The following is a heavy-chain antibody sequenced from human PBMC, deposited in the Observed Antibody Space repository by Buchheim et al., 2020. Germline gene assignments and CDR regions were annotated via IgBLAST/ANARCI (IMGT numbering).Heavy chain of an antibody. CDR1: GGSFSGYY. J-gene: IGHJ5*02. Sequence: QVQLQQWGAGLLKPSETLSLTCAVYGGSFSGYYWSWIRQPPGKGLEWIGEINHSGSTNYNPSLKSRVTISVDTSKNLFSLKLSSVTAADTAVYYCARRVKYSYGFDPWGQGTL. D-gene: IGHD5-18*01. V-gene: IGHV4-34*01. CDR3: ARRVKYSYGFDP. CDR2: INHSGST.